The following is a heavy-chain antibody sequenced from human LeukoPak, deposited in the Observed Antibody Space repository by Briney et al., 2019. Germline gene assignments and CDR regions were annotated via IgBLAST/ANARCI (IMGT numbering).Heavy chain of an antibody. CDR1: GFTISSNV. CDR2: ISGDATST. J-gene: IGHJ4*02. CDR3: VFQVQGVVE. V-gene: IGHV3-64*05. D-gene: IGHD2-15*01. Sequence: GGSLRLSCSASGFTISSNVMHWVRQAPGKGLEYVSGISGDATSTYYADSVNGRFTISRDNSKNTLYVQMTSLRAEDTAVYYCVFQVQGVVEWGQGTLVTVSS.